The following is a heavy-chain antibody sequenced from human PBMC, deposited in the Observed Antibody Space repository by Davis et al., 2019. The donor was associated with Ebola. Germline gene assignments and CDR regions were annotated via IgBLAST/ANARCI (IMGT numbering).Heavy chain of an antibody. J-gene: IGHJ4*02. CDR2: ISGSGGST. Sequence: GESLKISCTDPVITFSSYAMTWVRQAPGKGLEWVSAISGSGGSTYYADSVKGRFIISRDNSKNTLYLQMSSLRIEDTAVYYCVKGSITMTVVVYFDLWGQGTLVTVSS. CDR1: VITFSSYA. D-gene: IGHD3-22*01. CDR3: VKGSITMTVVVYFDL. V-gene: IGHV3-23*01.